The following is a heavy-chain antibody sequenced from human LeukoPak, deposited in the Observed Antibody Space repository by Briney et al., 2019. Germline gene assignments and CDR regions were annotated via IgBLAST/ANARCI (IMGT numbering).Heavy chain of an antibody. CDR2: IPTSGGIT. Sequence: PGGSLRLSCADSGFSFSTYGMSWVRQAPGKGLEWVSGIPTSGGITYYADSVKGRFTISRDNSKNTLYLQMNSLRAEDTAVYYCAKGTRGAAAPDRGIHWGQGTLVTVSS. J-gene: IGHJ4*02. V-gene: IGHV3-23*01. CDR3: AKGTRGAAAPDRGIH. D-gene: IGHD6-13*01. CDR1: GFSFSTYG.